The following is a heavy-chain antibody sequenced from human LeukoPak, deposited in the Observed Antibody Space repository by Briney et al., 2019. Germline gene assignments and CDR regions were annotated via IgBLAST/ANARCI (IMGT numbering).Heavy chain of an antibody. Sequence: GASVKVSCKASGYTFTGYYMHWVRQAPGQGLEWMGRINPNSGGTNYAQKFQGRVTMTRDTSISTAYMELSRLRSDDTAGYYCARARATISXXGXYYXXXXWXKGTTVTXSS. V-gene: IGHV1-2*06. CDR2: INPNSGGT. J-gene: IGHJ6*04. CDR3: ARARATISXXGXYYXXXX. D-gene: IGHD5-12*01. CDR1: GYTFTGYY.